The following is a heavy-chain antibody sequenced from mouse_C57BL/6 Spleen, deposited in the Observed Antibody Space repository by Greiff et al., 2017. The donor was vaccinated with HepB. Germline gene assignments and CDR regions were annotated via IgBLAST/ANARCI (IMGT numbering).Heavy chain of an antibody. CDR1: GFTFSSYT. CDR2: ISGGGGNT. Sequence: EVKVEESGGGLVKPGGSLKLSCAASGFTFSSYTMSWVRQTPEKRLEWVATISGGGGNTYYPDSVKGRFTISRDNAKNTLYLQMSSLRSEDTALYYCARQADYYGSSPGYFDVWGTGTTVTVSS. V-gene: IGHV5-9*01. CDR3: ARQADYYGSSPGYFDV. D-gene: IGHD1-1*01. J-gene: IGHJ1*03.